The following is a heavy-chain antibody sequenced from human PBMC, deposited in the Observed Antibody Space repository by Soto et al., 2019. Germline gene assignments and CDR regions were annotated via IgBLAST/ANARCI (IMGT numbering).Heavy chain of an antibody. J-gene: IGHJ4*02. Sequence: GGSLRLSCAASGFTFSSYGMHWVRQAPGKGLEWVAVISYDGSNKYYADSVKGRFTISRDNSKNTLYLQMNSLRAEDTAVYYCAKSEYYYGSGSPHGYFDYWGQGTLVTVSS. D-gene: IGHD3-10*01. V-gene: IGHV3-30*18. CDR3: AKSEYYYGSGSPHGYFDY. CDR2: ISYDGSNK. CDR1: GFTFSSYG.